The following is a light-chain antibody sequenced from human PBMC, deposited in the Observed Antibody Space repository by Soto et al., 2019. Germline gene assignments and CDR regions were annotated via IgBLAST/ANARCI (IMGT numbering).Light chain of an antibody. J-gene: IGLJ3*02. V-gene: IGLV1-47*02. Sequence: QSVLTQPPSASGTPGQRVTISCSGSSSNIGSNYVYWYQQLPGTAPKLLIYTNDQRPSGVPDRFSGYKSGTSASLAISGLRSEDEADYYCAAWDDSLRGWVFGGGTQLTVL. CDR3: AAWDDSLRGWV. CDR1: SSNIGSNY. CDR2: TND.